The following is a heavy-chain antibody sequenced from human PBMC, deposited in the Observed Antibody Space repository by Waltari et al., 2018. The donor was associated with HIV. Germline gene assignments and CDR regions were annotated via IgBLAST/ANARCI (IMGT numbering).Heavy chain of an antibody. V-gene: IGHV1-2*02. CDR1: GYAVTDDYY. CDR2: VSGKSGGK. D-gene: IGHD2-15*01. J-gene: IGHJ4*02. CDR3: ATRYCGGDSCYALDY. Sequence: QVRLVQSGAEVKKPGASVTVSCKASGYAVTDDYYIHGVRQAPGQGLEWMGGVSGKSGGKNYAQNLQGRVTMARDTSITTAYMDLSRLTADDTAIYYCATRYCGGDSCYALDYWGQGTLVTVSS.